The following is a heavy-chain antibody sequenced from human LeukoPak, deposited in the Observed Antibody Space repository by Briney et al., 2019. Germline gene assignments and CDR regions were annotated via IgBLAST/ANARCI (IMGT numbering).Heavy chain of an antibody. CDR1: GGSISSYY. V-gene: IGHV4-59*12. J-gene: IGHJ5*02. CDR2: IYYSGST. Sequence: SETLSLTCTVSGGSISSYYWSWIRQPPGKGLEWIGYIYYSGSTNYNPSLKSRVTMSVDTSKNQFSLKLSSVTAADTAVYYCARDLRYCSSTSCYVYWFDPWGQGTLVTVSS. D-gene: IGHD2-2*01. CDR3: ARDLRYCSSTSCYVYWFDP.